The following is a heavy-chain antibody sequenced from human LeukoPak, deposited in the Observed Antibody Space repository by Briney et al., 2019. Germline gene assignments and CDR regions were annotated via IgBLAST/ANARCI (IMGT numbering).Heavy chain of an antibody. Sequence: SETLSLTCTVSGGSISRNYWSWIRKSPGRGLEWIGYIYYSGSTHYNPSLKSRVTMSIDTSKNKFSLKLSSATAADTAIYYCATTYFRSGDDWFDPWGQGILVTVSS. V-gene: IGHV4-59*01. CDR1: GGSISRNY. CDR2: IYYSGST. J-gene: IGHJ5*02. CDR3: ATTYFRSGDDWFDP. D-gene: IGHD2-21*01.